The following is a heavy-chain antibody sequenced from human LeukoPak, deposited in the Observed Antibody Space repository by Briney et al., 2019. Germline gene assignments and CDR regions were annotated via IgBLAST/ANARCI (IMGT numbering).Heavy chain of an antibody. Sequence: GGSLRLSCAASGFTFSSYAMHWVRQAPGKGLEWVAVISYDGSNKYYADSVKGRFTISRDNSKSTLYLQMNSLRAEDTAVYYCARDRMGFDYWGQGTLVTVSS. J-gene: IGHJ4*02. CDR3: ARDRMGFDY. CDR2: ISYDGSNK. V-gene: IGHV3-30*01. CDR1: GFTFSSYA. D-gene: IGHD2-15*01.